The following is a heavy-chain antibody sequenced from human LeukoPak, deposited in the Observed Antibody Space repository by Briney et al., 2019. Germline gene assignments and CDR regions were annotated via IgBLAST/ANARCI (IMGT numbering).Heavy chain of an antibody. CDR1: GYTFTSYG. D-gene: IGHD6-6*01. Sequence: EASVKVSCKASGYTFTSYGINWVRQAPGQGLEWMGWISAYNGNTNYAQKLQGRVTMTTDTSTSTAYMELRSLRSDDTAMYYCARGRIAARPREYYFDYWGQGTLVTVSS. CDR3: ARGRIAARPREYYFDY. CDR2: ISAYNGNT. J-gene: IGHJ4*02. V-gene: IGHV1-18*01.